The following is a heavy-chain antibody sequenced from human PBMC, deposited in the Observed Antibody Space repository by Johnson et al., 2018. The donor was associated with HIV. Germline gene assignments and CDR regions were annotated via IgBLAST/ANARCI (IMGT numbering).Heavy chain of an antibody. CDR2: ISSNGGRT. V-gene: IGHV3-64*01. CDR1: GFTFSNAW. D-gene: IGHD1-20*01. CDR3: VRDQIESITGKEAGAFDI. Sequence: VQLVESGGCLVQPGGSLRLSCEASGFTFSNAWMTWVRQAPGKGLEYVSAISSNGGRTYYANSVKGRFTISRDNSKNTLSLQMGSLRAEDMAVYYCVRDQIESITGKEAGAFDIWGQGTMVTVSS. J-gene: IGHJ3*02.